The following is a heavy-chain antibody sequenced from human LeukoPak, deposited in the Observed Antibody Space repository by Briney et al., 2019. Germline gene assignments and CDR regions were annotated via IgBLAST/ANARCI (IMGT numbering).Heavy chain of an antibody. V-gene: IGHV3-23*01. J-gene: IGHJ4*02. CDR1: GFTFSSYA. D-gene: IGHD2-15*01. Sequence: GGSLRLSCAASGFTFSSYAMSWVRQAPGKGLEWVLGISGGGGVRYYADSVKGRFTISRDNSKNTLYLQMNSLKAEDTAVYYCAKCSGGSCYGLDYWGQGTLVTVSS. CDR2: ISGGGGVR. CDR3: AKCSGGSCYGLDY.